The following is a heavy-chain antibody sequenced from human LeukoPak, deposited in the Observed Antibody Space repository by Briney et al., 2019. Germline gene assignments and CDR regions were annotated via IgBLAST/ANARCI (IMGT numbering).Heavy chain of an antibody. CDR2: ISWDGGST. D-gene: IGHD4-11*01. J-gene: IGHJ4*02. Sequence: GGTLRRSCAPSGFTFDDYAMHWVRHGPGKGLMWVSLISWDGGSTYYADSVKGRFTIYRDNSKNSLYLQMNRLRAEATALYYCAKDISRHGVTAFDYWGQGTLVTVS. CDR1: GFTFDDYA. CDR3: AKDISRHGVTAFDY. V-gene: IGHV3-43D*03.